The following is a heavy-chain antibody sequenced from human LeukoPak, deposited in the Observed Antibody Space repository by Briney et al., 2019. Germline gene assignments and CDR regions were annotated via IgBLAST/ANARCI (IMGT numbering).Heavy chain of an antibody. V-gene: IGHV6-1*01. D-gene: IGHD6-13*01. CDR1: GDSVSSNSAA. CDR3: VRDQDTAAAGRYYYYGMDV. J-gene: IGHJ6*02. CDR2: TYYRSKWSS. Sequence: SRTLSLTCVISGDSVSSNSAAWNWIRQSPSRGLEWLARTYYRSKWSSDYALSVKSRITINPDTSKNQISLQLNSVTPEDTAVYYCVRDQDTAAAGRYYYYGMDVWGQGTTVTVSS.